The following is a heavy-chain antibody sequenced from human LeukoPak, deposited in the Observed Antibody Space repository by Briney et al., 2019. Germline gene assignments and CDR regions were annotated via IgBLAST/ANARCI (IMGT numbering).Heavy chain of an antibody. J-gene: IGHJ4*02. D-gene: IGHD3-22*01. CDR3: AKPPAYYDSSGYFVY. V-gene: IGHV3-23*01. Sequence: GGSLRLSCAASGFTFSSYAMSWVRQAPGKGLEWVSAISGGGGSTSYADSVKGRFTISRDNSKNTLYLQMNSLRAEDTAVYYCAKPPAYYDSSGYFVYWGQGTLVTVSS. CDR2: ISGGGGST. CDR1: GFTFSSYA.